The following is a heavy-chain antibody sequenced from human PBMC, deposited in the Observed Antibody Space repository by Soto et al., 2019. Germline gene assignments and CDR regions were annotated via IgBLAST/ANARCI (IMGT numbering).Heavy chain of an antibody. J-gene: IGHJ6*02. V-gene: IGHV1-2*04. CDR1: GYTFTGYY. D-gene: IGHD6-13*01. CDR3: ARMGPSSSYYYYYGMDV. CDR2: INPNSGGT. Sequence: ASVKVSCKASGYTFTGYYMHWGRQAPGQRFEWMGWINPNSGGTNYAQKFQGWVTMTRDTSISTAYMELSRLRSDDTAVYYCARMGPSSSYYYYYGMDVWGQGTTVTVSS.